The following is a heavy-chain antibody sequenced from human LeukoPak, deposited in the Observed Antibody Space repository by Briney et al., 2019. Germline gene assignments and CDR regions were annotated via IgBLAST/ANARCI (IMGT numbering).Heavy chain of an antibody. J-gene: IGHJ4*02. CDR2: ISSDGSYK. Sequence: GRSLRLSCAASGFTFSTYGLHWVRQAPGKGLEWVAVISSDGSYKYYADSVKGRFTISRDNSKNTLYLQMNSLRVEDTAVYYCARRGSTMVRGVIMGPDYWGQGTLVTVPS. V-gene: IGHV3-30*03. CDR1: GFTFSTYG. D-gene: IGHD3-10*01. CDR3: ARRGSTMVRGVIMGPDY.